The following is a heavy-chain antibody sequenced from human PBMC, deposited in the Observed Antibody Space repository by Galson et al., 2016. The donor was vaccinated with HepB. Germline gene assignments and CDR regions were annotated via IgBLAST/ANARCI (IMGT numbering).Heavy chain of an antibody. Sequence: SLRLSCAASGFSVSSNYLSWVRQAPGKGLEWVSVIFSAGTTYYADSEKGRFTISRDNSKNTLYLQMNSRGTEEQAVYYCARDSGSVSFDYWGQGTLVTVSS. V-gene: IGHV3-53*01. D-gene: IGHD1-26*01. J-gene: IGHJ4*02. CDR1: GFSVSSNY. CDR2: IFSAGTT. CDR3: ARDSGSVSFDY.